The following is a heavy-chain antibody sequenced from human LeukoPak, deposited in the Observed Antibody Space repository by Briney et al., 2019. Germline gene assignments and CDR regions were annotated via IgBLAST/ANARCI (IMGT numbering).Heavy chain of an antibody. J-gene: IGHJ4*02. CDR1: GFTFSSYS. CDR2: ISSSSSYI. D-gene: IGHD3-22*01. Sequence: PGGSLRLSCAASGFTFSSYSMNWVRQAPGKGLEWVSSISSSSSYIYYADSVKGRFTISRDNAKNSLYLQMNSLRAEDTAVYYCASSYDSSGYYPTYYFDYWGQGTRVTVSS. V-gene: IGHV3-21*01. CDR3: ASSYDSSGYYPTYYFDY.